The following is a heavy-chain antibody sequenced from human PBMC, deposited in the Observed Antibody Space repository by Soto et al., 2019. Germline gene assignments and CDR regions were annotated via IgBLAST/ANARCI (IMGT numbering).Heavy chain of an antibody. J-gene: IGHJ4*02. Sequence: GGSLRLSCAASGFTFSSYAMSWVRQAPGKGLEWVSAISGSGGSTYYADSVKGRVTISRDNSKNTLYLQMNSLRADDTAVYYCAKRVPSGIAAAGTFDYWGQGTLVTVSS. CDR3: AKRVPSGIAAAGTFDY. CDR2: ISGSGGST. CDR1: GFTFSSYA. V-gene: IGHV3-23*01. D-gene: IGHD6-13*01.